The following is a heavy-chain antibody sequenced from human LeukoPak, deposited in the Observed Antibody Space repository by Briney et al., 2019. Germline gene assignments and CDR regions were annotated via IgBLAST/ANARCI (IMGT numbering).Heavy chain of an antibody. CDR1: GYTFTGYY. Sequence: GASVKVSCKASGYTFTGYYMHWVRQAPGQGLEWMGWINPNSGGTNYAQKFQGRVTMTRDTSISTACMELSRLRSDDTAVYYCARGGRGVPAAIWFDPWGQGTLVTVSS. J-gene: IGHJ5*02. CDR3: ARGGRGVPAAIWFDP. V-gene: IGHV1-2*02. CDR2: INPNSGGT. D-gene: IGHD2-2*01.